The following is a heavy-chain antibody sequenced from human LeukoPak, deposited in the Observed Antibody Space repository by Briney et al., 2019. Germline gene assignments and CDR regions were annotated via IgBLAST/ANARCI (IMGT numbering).Heavy chain of an antibody. V-gene: IGHV1-18*01. Sequence: GASVKVSCKASGYTFTSYGISWVRQAPGQGLEWMGWISAYNGNTNYAQKPQGRVTMTTDTSTSTAYMELRSLRSDDTAVYYCARGNPYYDFWSGYNTYYYYGMDVWGQGTTVTVSS. CDR1: GYTFTSYG. D-gene: IGHD3-3*01. J-gene: IGHJ6*02. CDR2: ISAYNGNT. CDR3: ARGNPYYDFWSGYNTYYYYGMDV.